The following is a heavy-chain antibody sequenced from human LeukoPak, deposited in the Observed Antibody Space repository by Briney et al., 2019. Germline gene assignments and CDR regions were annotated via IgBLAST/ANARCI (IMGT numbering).Heavy chain of an antibody. Sequence: ASVKVSCKASGYTFTGYYMHWVRQAPGQGLEWMGWINPNSGGTNYAQKFQGRVTMTRDTSISTAYMELSRLRSDDTAVYYCAKAFTKQGWYMDVWGKGTTVTVSS. CDR1: GYTFTGYY. D-gene: IGHD2-8*01. CDR3: AKAFTKQGWYMDV. J-gene: IGHJ6*03. V-gene: IGHV1-2*02. CDR2: INPNSGGT.